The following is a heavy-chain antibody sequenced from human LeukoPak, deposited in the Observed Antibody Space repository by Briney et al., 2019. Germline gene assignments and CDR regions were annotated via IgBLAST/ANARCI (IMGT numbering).Heavy chain of an antibody. J-gene: IGHJ5*02. CDR1: GGSISSYY. Sequence: PSETLSLTCTVSGGSISSYYWSWIRQPPGKGLEWIGYIYYSGSTNYNPSLKSRVTISVDTSKNQSSLKLSSVTAADTAVYYCARLTTVTTYHWFDPWGQGTLVTVSS. CDR3: ARLTTVTTYHWFDP. D-gene: IGHD4-17*01. CDR2: IYYSGST. V-gene: IGHV4-59*08.